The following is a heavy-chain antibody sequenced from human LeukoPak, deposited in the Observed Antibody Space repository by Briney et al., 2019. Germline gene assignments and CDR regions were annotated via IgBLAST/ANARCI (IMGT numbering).Heavy chain of an antibody. Sequence: PGGSLRLSCAASGFTFSNYEMHWVRRAPGKGLEWVSYISSGGSTVYYADSVKGRFTVSRDNAKNSLYLQMSSLRAEDTAVYYCARGGSFAEYWGQGTLVSVSS. V-gene: IGHV3-48*03. CDR1: GFTFSNYE. CDR3: ARGGSFAEY. CDR2: ISSGGSTV. D-gene: IGHD3-10*01. J-gene: IGHJ4*02.